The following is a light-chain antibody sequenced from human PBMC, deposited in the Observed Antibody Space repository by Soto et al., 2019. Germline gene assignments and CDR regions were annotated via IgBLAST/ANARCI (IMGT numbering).Light chain of an antibody. CDR3: QLSGT. J-gene: IGKJ3*01. CDR2: GTS. V-gene: IGKV3-20*01. Sequence: IVLTQSPGTLSLSPGDTATLSCRASQSIDSSYVAWYQQKPGQPPSLLVYGTSTRATGIPDRFSGSASGTDFTLSISRLEPEEFAVYFCQLSGTFGPGTKV. CDR1: QSIDSSY.